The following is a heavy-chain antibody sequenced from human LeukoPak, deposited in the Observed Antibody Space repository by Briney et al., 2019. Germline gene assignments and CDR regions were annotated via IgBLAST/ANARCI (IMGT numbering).Heavy chain of an antibody. CDR1: GFTVSSNY. Sequence: GGSLGLSCAASGFTVSSNYMSWVRQAPGKGLEWVSVIYSGGSTYYADSVKGRFTISRDNSKNTLYLQMNSLRAEDTAVYYCAREPPDYYYFGMDVWGPGTTVTVSS. V-gene: IGHV3-53*01. J-gene: IGHJ6*02. CDR3: AREPPDYYYFGMDV. CDR2: IYSGGST.